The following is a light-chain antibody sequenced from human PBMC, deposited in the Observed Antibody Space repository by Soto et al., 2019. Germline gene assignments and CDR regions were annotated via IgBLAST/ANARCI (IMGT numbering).Light chain of an antibody. CDR2: AAS. CDR3: QKYNSAPWT. CDR1: QGISTY. J-gene: IGKJ1*01. V-gene: IGKV1-27*01. Sequence: DIQMTQSPSSLSTSVGARVTITCRASQGISTYLAWYQQKPGKVPKLLIYAASTLRSGVPSRFSGSGSGTDFTLTISSLQPEDVATYYCQKYNSAPWTFGEGTKVEIK.